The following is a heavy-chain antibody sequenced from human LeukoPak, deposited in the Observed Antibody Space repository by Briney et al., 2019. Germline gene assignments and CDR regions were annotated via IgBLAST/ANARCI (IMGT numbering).Heavy chain of an antibody. Sequence: SVKVSCKVSGGTFSSYAISWVRQAPGQGLEWMGGIIPIFGTANYAQKFQGRVTITTDESTSTAYMELSSLRSEDTAVYYCAREYGEGYYYYYMDVWGKGTTVTVSS. V-gene: IGHV1-69*05. J-gene: IGHJ6*03. CDR2: IIPIFGTA. D-gene: IGHD4-17*01. CDR1: GGTFSSYA. CDR3: AREYGEGYYYYYMDV.